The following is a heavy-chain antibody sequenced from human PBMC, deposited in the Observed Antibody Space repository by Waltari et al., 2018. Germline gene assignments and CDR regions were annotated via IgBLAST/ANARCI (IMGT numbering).Heavy chain of an antibody. CDR3: ARVGDFWSGYYIPPHYFDY. Sequence: QVQLQESGPGLVKPSETLSLTCTVSGGSISSHYWSWIRQPPGKGLEWIGYIYYSGSTNYNPSLKSRVTISVDTSKNQFSLKLSSVTAADTAVYYCARVGDFWSGYYIPPHYFDYWGQGT. J-gene: IGHJ4*02. CDR1: GGSISSHY. D-gene: IGHD3-3*01. V-gene: IGHV4-59*11. CDR2: IYYSGST.